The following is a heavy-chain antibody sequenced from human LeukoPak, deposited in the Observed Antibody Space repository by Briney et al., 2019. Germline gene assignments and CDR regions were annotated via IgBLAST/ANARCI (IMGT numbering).Heavy chain of an antibody. J-gene: IGHJ3*02. CDR2: INPNNGGT. CDR3: ARDPGTYGSGSYWDAFDI. Sequence: ASVKVSCKASGYTFTGYYMHWVRQAPGQGLEWMGWINPNNGGTNYAQKFQGRVTMTRDTSISTAYMELSRLRSEDTAVYYCARDPGTYGSGSYWDAFDIWGQGTMVTVSS. D-gene: IGHD3-10*01. V-gene: IGHV1-2*02. CDR1: GYTFTGYY.